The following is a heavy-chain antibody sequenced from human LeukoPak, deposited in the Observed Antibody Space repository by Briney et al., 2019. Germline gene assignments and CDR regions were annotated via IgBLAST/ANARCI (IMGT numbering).Heavy chain of an antibody. Sequence: GGSLRLSCAASGFTVSSNYMSWVRQAPGKGLEWVSVIYSGGNTYYADSVRGRFTISRDNAKNSLYLQMNSLRDEDTAVYYCARRYCSSTSCLFDYWGQGTLVTVSS. J-gene: IGHJ4*02. CDR3: ARRYCSSTSCLFDY. V-gene: IGHV3-53*01. CDR2: IYSGGNT. D-gene: IGHD2-2*01. CDR1: GFTVSSNY.